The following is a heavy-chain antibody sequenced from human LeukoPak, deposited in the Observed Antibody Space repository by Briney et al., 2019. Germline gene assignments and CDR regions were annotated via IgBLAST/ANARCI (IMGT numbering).Heavy chain of an antibody. J-gene: IGHJ4*02. Sequence: PGGSLRLSCAASGFIFSNNIMNWVRQAPGKGLEWVSVISADGCDIYYADSVNGRFTISRDNSKNTLHLQMDSLRAEDTAVYYCAKDPPHSDRSIYSDNSWGQGTLVTVSS. CDR3: AKDPPHSDRSIYSDNS. V-gene: IGHV3-23*01. CDR1: GFIFSNNI. D-gene: IGHD3-22*01. CDR2: ISADGCDI.